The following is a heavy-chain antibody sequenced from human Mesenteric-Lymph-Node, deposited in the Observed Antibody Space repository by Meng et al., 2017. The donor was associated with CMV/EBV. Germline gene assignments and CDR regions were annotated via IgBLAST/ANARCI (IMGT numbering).Heavy chain of an antibody. J-gene: IGHJ6*02. CDR1: GFTFETYF. D-gene: IGHD2-21*02. V-gene: IGHV4-59*01. CDR2: IHYTGTT. Sequence: ESLKISCAASGFTFETYFMSWVRQPPGKGLEWIGYIHYTGTTSSSPSLKGRVTISVDTSRNQVSLSLNSVTAADTALYYCARTMVVTASYNYGMDVWGQGATVTVSS. CDR3: ARTMVVTASYNYGMDV.